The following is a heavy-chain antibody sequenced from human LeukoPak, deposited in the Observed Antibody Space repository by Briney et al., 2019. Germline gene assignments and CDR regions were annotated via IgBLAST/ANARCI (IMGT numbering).Heavy chain of an antibody. CDR2: ISPNSGST. D-gene: IGHD3-3*01. CDR3: ARIRILEWLLMFDY. J-gene: IGHJ4*02. V-gene: IGHV1-2*02. CDR1: GYSFTGYY. Sequence: ASVKVSCKASGYSFTGYYMHWVRQAPGQGLEWMGWISPNSGSTNYAQKFQGRVTMTRDTSISTAYMELSRLRSDDTAVYYCARIRILEWLLMFDYWGQGTLVTVSS.